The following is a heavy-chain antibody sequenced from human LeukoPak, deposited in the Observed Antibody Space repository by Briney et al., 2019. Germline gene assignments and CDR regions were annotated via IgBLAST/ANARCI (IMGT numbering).Heavy chain of an antibody. J-gene: IGHJ5*02. D-gene: IGHD3-16*01. CDR3: ARSPWGTYNWFDP. V-gene: IGHV4-39*01. CDR1: GGSISSYY. Sequence: SETLSLTCTVSGGSISSYYWGWIRQPPGKGLEWIGSIYYSGSTYYNPSLKSRVTISVDTSKNQFSLKLSSVTAADTAVYYCARSPWGTYNWFDPWGQGTLVTVSS. CDR2: IYYSGST.